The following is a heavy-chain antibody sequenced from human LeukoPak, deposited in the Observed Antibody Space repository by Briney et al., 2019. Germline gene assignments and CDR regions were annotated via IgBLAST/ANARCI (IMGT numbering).Heavy chain of an antibody. CDR3: ARRFAPSGTYYYFMDV. J-gene: IGHJ6*03. D-gene: IGHD1-26*01. CDR1: GGSISNDY. V-gene: IGHV4-59*01. Sequence: KPSETLSLTCSVSGGSISNDYWSWIRQPPGKGLEWIGYISDSGSTDYHPSLKSRATISVDTSKNQFSLRLRSVTAADTAVYYCARRFAPSGTYYYFMDVWGKGTTVTASS. CDR2: ISDSGST.